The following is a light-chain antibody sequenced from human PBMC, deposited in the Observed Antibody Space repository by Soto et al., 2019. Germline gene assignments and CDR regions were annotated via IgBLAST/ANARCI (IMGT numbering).Light chain of an antibody. J-gene: IGKJ1*01. Sequence: EIVLTQSPGTLSLSPGEGATLSCRASQSVSNIYLAWYQQKPGQAPRLLMYGTSNRATGIPDRFIGSGSGTDFTLTISNLEPEDFAVCYCQQFGRSPRTFGQGTKVEIK. CDR1: QSVSNIY. CDR2: GTS. V-gene: IGKV3-20*01. CDR3: QQFGRSPRT.